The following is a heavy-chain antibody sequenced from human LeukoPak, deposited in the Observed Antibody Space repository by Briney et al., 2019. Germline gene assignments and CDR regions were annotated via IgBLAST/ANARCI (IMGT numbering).Heavy chain of an antibody. Sequence: HPGGSLRLSCAASGFTFSTYNMNWVRQAPGKGLEWVAVISYDGSNKYYADSVKGRFTISRDNAKNSLYLQMNSLRAEDTAVYCCASTGVRGPFWGQGTLVTVSS. D-gene: IGHD3-10*01. J-gene: IGHJ4*02. CDR2: ISYDGSNK. V-gene: IGHV3-30*03. CDR1: GFTFSTYN. CDR3: ASTGVRGPF.